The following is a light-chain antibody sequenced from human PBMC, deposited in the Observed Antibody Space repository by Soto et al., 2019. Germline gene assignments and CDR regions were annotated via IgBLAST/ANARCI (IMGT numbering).Light chain of an antibody. CDR1: QSLLYRSNNRNY. CDR2: WAS. V-gene: IGKV4-1*01. Sequence: DIEMTQSPESLAVSLGERATINCKSNQSLLYRSNNRNYLAWYQQKPRQPPRLLVHWASTRESGVPDRFSGSGSETDFTLTISGLXXXXXXXXYCQQYYTSPLTFGPGTKVHLK. CDR3: QQYYTSPLT. J-gene: IGKJ3*01.